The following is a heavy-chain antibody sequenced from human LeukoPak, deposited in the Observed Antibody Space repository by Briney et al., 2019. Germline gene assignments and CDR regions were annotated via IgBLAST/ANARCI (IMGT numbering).Heavy chain of an antibody. CDR2: IYYSGST. D-gene: IGHD6-13*01. CDR3: ARVGSWPAEYFQS. CDR1: GGSISSYY. Sequence: SETLSLTCTVSGGSISSYYWSWIRQPPGKGLEWIGYIYYSGSTNYNPSLKSRVTISVDTSKNQFSLKLSSVTAADTAVYFCARVGSWPAEYFQSWGQGTLVTVSS. J-gene: IGHJ1*01. V-gene: IGHV4-59*01.